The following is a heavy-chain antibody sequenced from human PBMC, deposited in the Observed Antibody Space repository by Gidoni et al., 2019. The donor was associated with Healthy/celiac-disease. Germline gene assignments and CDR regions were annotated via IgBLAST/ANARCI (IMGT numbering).Heavy chain of an antibody. CDR1: GYTFTSYG. CDR3: ARDGGPYCSGGSCYSSGY. Sequence: GAEVKKPGASVKVSCKASGYTFTSYGISWVRQAPGQGLEWMGWISAYNGNTNYAQKLQGRVTMTTDTSTSTAYMELRSLRSDDTAVYYCARDGGPYCSGGSCYSSGYWGQGTLVTVSS. V-gene: IGHV1-18*01. J-gene: IGHJ4*02. D-gene: IGHD2-15*01. CDR2: ISAYNGNT.